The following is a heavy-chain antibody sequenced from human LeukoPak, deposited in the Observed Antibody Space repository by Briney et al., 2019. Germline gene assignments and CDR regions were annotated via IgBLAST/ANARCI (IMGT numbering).Heavy chain of an antibody. D-gene: IGHD6-13*01. CDR2: INWNGGST. V-gene: IGHV3-20*04. CDR1: GFTFSSYS. J-gene: IGHJ4*02. Sequence: GGSLRLSCAASGFTFSSYSMNWVRQAPGKGLEWVSGINWNGGSTGYADSVKGRFTISRDNAKNSLYLQMNSLRAEDTALYYCARVSRSSSSWYADYWGQGTLVTVSS. CDR3: ARVSRSSSSWYADY.